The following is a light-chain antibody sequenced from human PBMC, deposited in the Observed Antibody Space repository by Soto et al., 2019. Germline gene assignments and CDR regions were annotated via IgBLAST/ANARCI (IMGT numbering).Light chain of an antibody. V-gene: IGKV1-5*01. CDR1: QSISSW. CDR2: DAS. J-gene: IGKJ1*01. CDR3: HQYNSYPWT. Sequence: HITQSPSTLSASVGDRVTMPGRASQSISSWLAWYQQKPGKAPKFLIYDASSLESGVPSRFSGSGSGTEFTLTITSLQPDHFATYSCHQYNSYPWTFGQGTKVDIK.